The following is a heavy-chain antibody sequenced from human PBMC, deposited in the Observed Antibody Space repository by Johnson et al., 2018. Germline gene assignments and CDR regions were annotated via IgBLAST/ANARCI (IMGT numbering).Heavy chain of an antibody. J-gene: IGHJ3*02. V-gene: IGHV4-59*01. CDR1: VGSISNYY. CDR2: IYHTGNT. D-gene: IGHD6-19*01. CDR3: SRSGRRAVSGTSFDI. Sequence: QVQLQESGPGLVKPSETLSLTCTVSVGSISNYYWSWIRQPPGKGLEWIGFIYHTGNTNYNPSLRSRVTISVDTSKTQFSLKLRYVSAADTAIYYCSRSGRRAVSGTSFDIWGQGTIVTVSS.